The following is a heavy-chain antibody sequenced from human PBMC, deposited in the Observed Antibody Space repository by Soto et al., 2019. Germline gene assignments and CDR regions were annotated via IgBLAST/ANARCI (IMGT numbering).Heavy chain of an antibody. CDR3: AHTHYEEPLDY. J-gene: IGHJ4*02. CDR1: GFSLSTSGVG. D-gene: IGHD3-22*01. V-gene: IGHV2-5*01. Sequence: QITLKESGPTLVKPTQPLTLTCTFSGFSLSTSGVGVGWIRQPPGKALEWLALIYWNDDKRYSPSLKSRLTITKDTTKNQVVLTMTNMDPVDTATYNCAHTHYEEPLDYWGQGTLVTVSS. CDR2: IYWNDDK.